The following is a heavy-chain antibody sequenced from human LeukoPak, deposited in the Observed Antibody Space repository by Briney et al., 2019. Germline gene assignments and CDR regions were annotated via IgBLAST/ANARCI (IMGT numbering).Heavy chain of an antibody. CDR2: IYYHGNT. Sequence: SETLSLTCTVSGGSINNYFWSWIRQSPGKGLEWIGYIYYHGNTNYNPSLKSRVIISLDTSRTQFSLQLNSVTAADTAVYYCARGRNVWGGYRDDAFDVWGQGTRVTVSS. J-gene: IGHJ3*01. CDR1: GGSINNYF. V-gene: IGHV4-59*01. D-gene: IGHD3-16*02. CDR3: ARGRNVWGGYRDDAFDV.